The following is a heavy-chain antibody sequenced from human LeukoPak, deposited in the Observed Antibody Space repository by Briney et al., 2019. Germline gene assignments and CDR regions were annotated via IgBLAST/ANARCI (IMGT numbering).Heavy chain of an antibody. Sequence: GGSLRLSCAASGFTFSSYGMHWVRQAPGKGLEWVAVIWYDGSNKYYADSVKGRFTISRDNSKNTLYLQMNSLRAEDTAVYYCARASIAARYFDYWGQGTLVTVSS. CDR3: ARASIAARYFDY. CDR2: IWYDGSNK. D-gene: IGHD6-6*01. J-gene: IGHJ4*02. V-gene: IGHV3-33*01. CDR1: GFTFSSYG.